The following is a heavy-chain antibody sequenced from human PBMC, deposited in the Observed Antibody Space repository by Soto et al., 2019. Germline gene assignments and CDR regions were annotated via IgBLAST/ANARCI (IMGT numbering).Heavy chain of an antibody. CDR2: INHSGST. D-gene: IGHD4-4*01. J-gene: IGHJ6*02. V-gene: IGHV4-34*01. Sequence: SETLSLTCAVYGGSFSGYYWSWIRQPPGKGLEWIGEINHSGSTNYNPSLKSRVTISVDTSKNQFSLKLSSVTAADTAVYYCASWDYSNYASYYYYGMDVWGQGTTVTVSS. CDR3: ASWDYSNYASYYYYGMDV. CDR1: GGSFSGYY.